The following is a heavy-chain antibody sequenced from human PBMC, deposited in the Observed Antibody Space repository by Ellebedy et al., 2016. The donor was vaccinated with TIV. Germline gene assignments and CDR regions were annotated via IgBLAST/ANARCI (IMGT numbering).Heavy chain of an antibody. V-gene: IGHV3-53*01. Sequence: GESLKISCAASGFTVSNNFMTWVRQPPGKGLEWVSLTYSGGSTYYADSVKGRFTIFRDNSKNTLYLQMNSLRAEDTAIYYCAREGVGARSFDYWGQGTLVTVSS. CDR3: AREGVGARSFDY. CDR1: GFTVSNNF. CDR2: TYSGGST. D-gene: IGHD1-26*01. J-gene: IGHJ4*02.